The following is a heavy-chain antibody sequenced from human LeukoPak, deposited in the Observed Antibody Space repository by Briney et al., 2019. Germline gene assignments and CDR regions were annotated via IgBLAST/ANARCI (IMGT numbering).Heavy chain of an antibody. CDR3: ARGPAYYYDSSGYY. V-gene: IGHV4-34*01. CDR1: GGSFSGYY. Sequence: SETLSLTCAVYGGSFSGYYWSWIRQPPGKGLEWIGEINHSGSTNDNPSLKSRVTISVDTSKNQFSLKLSSVTAADTAVYYCARGPAYYYDSSGYYWGQGTLVTVSS. D-gene: IGHD3-22*01. CDR2: INHSGST. J-gene: IGHJ4*02.